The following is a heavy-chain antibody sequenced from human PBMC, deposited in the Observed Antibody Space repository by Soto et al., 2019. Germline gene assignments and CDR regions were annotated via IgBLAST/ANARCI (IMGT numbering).Heavy chain of an antibody. Sequence: SETLSLTCTVSGGSISSGDYYWSWIRQPPGKGLEWIGYIYYSGSTYYNPSLKSRVTISVDTSKNQFSLKLSSVTAADTAVYYCARGGQQLDRSDYWGQGTLVTVSS. J-gene: IGHJ4*02. CDR3: ARGGQQLDRSDY. V-gene: IGHV4-30-4*02. D-gene: IGHD6-13*01. CDR2: IYYSGST. CDR1: GGSISSGDYY.